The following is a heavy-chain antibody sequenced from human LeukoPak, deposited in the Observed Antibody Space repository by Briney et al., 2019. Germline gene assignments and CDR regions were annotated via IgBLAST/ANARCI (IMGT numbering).Heavy chain of an antibody. CDR1: GYSFTGHY. D-gene: IGHD2-15*01. CDR3: ARDIDVQDYFDS. Sequence: ASVKVSCKASGYSFTGHYLHWVRQAPGQGLEWMGWINPNSGGRKYAQKFQGRVTMTKDISISTAFMELSGLTSDDTAVYYCARDIDVQDYFDSWGQGTLVTVSS. J-gene: IGHJ4*02. V-gene: IGHV1-2*02. CDR2: INPNSGGR.